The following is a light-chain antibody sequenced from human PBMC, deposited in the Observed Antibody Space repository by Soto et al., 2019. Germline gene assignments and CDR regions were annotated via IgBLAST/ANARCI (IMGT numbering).Light chain of an antibody. Sequence: EIVMTQSPATLSVSPGEGATVSCRASQSVSSNLAWYQQKPGQAPRLLIYGASTRATGMPAMFSGSGSGTECTLTISSLPSEDFSVYYCQQYDKWPPSNTFGQGTKLEIK. J-gene: IGKJ2*01. CDR3: QQYDKWPPSNT. V-gene: IGKV3-15*01. CDR2: GAS. CDR1: QSVSSN.